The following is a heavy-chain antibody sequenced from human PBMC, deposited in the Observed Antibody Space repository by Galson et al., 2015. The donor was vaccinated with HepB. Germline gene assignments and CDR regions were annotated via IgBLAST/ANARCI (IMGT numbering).Heavy chain of an antibody. J-gene: IGHJ4*02. CDR3: AKYVTTGGKCFDY. D-gene: IGHD1-1*01. CDR1: GFTFSNYA. CDR2: IGVSGAGT. V-gene: IGHV3-23*01. Sequence: SLRLSCAASGFTFSNYAMSWVRQPPGKGLEWVSTIGVSGAGTYYADSVKGRFTISRDNSKNTLSLQMNSLRAEDTAVYYCAKYVTTGGKCFDYWGQGTLVTVPS.